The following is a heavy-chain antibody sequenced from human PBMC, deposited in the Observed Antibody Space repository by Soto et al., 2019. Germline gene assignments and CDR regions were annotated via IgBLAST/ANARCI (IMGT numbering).Heavy chain of an antibody. J-gene: IGHJ5*02. V-gene: IGHV4-34*01. D-gene: IGHD5-18*01. Sequence: QVQLQQWGAGLLKPSETLSLTCAVYGRSFSGYYWSWIRQPPGKGLEWIGEINHSGSTNYNPSLKSRVTISVDTSKNQFSLKLSSVTAADTAVYYCARGVDTAMVRIWFDPWGQGTLVTVSS. CDR1: GRSFSGYY. CDR3: ARGVDTAMVRIWFDP. CDR2: INHSGST.